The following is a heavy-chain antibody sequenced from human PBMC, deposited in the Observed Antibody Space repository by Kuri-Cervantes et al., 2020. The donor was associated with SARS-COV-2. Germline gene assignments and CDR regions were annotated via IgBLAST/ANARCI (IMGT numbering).Heavy chain of an antibody. D-gene: IGHD3-3*02. CDR1: GYTFTSYY. CDR3: ARGPPHFWSGYYTGGYYMDV. CDR2: INPSGGST. J-gene: IGHJ6*03. V-gene: IGHV1-46*01. Sequence: ASVKVSCKASGYTFTSYYMHWVRQAPGQGLEWMGIINPSGGSTSYAQKFQGRVTMTRNTSISTAYMELSSLRSEDTAVYYCARGPPHFWSGYYTGGYYMDVWGKGTTVTVSS.